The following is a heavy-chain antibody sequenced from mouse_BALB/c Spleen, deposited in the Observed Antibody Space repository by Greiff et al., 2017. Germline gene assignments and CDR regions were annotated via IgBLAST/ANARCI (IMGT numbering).Heavy chain of an antibody. CDR1: GFTFSSYA. V-gene: IGHV5-9-4*01. J-gene: IGHJ4*01. CDR3: ARPPTVGAMDY. CDR2: ISSGGSYT. D-gene: IGHD2-14*01. Sequence: EVKLMESGGGLVKPGGSLKLSCAASGFTFSSYAMSWVRQSPEKRLEWVAEISSGGSYTYYPDTVTGRFTISRDNAKNTLYLEMSSLRSEDTAMYYCARPPTVGAMDYWGQGTSFTVSS.